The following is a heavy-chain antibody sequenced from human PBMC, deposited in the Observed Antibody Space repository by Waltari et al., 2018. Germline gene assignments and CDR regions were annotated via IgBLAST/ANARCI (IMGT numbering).Heavy chain of an antibody. CDR3: ARDGYSGHLDP. D-gene: IGHD5-12*01. J-gene: IGHJ5*02. CDR1: GFSFNSFA. CDR2: ISYDGSKK. V-gene: IGHV3-30*07. Sequence: QAQLVESGGGAVKPGRSLRLSCAASGFSFNSFALHWVRQAPGKGPEWLAVISYDGSKKFYAESVKGRFTISRDNSKNVVYLQVDSLRPEDTAVYYCARDGYSGHLDPWGQGTLVTVSS.